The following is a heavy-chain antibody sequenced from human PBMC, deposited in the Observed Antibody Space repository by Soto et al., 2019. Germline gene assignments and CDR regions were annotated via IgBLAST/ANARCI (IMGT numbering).Heavy chain of an antibody. CDR2: INPNSGGT. Sequence: SVEVSCKASGYTFTGYSMHSVRQAPGQGLEWMGWINPNSGGTNYAQKVQGWVTMTRDTSISTAYMELSRLRSDDTAVYYCAREVVVVPAAMGPYGMDVWGQGTTVTVSS. D-gene: IGHD2-2*01. CDR1: GYTFTGYS. J-gene: IGHJ6*02. V-gene: IGHV1-2*04. CDR3: AREVVVVPAAMGPYGMDV.